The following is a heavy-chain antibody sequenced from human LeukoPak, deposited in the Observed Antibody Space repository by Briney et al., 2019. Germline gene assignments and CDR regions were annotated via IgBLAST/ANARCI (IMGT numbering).Heavy chain of an antibody. D-gene: IGHD6-13*01. J-gene: IGHJ4*02. CDR1: GGSFSGYY. V-gene: IGHV4-34*01. CDR3: ARGGNSSSYDY. Sequence: SETLSLTCAVYGGSFSGYYWSWIRQPPGKGLEWIGEINHSGSTNYNPSLKSRATISVDTSKNQFSLKLSSVTAADTAVYYCARGGNSSSYDYWGQGTLVTVSS. CDR2: INHSGST.